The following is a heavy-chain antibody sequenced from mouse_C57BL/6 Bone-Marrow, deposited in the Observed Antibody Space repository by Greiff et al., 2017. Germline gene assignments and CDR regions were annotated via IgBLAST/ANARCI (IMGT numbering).Heavy chain of an antibody. CDR1: GYTFTSYW. D-gene: IGHD1-1*01. CDR2: ISPGSGST. V-gene: IGHV1-55*01. J-gene: IGHJ2*01. CDR3: ARSGLLREYYFDY. Sequence: QVQLQQPGAALVKPGASVKMSCKASGYTFTSYWITWVKQRPGQGLEWIGDISPGSGSTNYNEKLKSKATLTVDTSSSTASMRLSRLTSEDSAVYDCARSGLLREYYFDYWGQGTTLTVSS.